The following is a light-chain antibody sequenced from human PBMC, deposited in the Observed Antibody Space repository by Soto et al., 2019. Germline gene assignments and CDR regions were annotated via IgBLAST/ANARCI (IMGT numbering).Light chain of an antibody. V-gene: IGKV2-28*01. CDR2: LGS. CDR3: MQALQIRVE. Sequence: DGVMTQFPLSLSVTPGEPASISCRSSQSLLHSNGYNYLDWYVQKPGQSPQLLIYLGSNRASGVPDRFSGSGSGTDFTLKISRVGAEDVGVYYCMQALQIRVEFGQGTKVEIK. J-gene: IGKJ1*01. CDR1: QSLLHSNGYNY.